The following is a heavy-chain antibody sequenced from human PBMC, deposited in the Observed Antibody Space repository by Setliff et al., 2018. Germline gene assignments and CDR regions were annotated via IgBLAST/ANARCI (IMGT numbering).Heavy chain of an antibody. D-gene: IGHD4-17*01. J-gene: IGHJ6*02. CDR3: ARSDYGDYFAWDSYGMDV. V-gene: IGHV5-51*01. CDR2: IYPDDSDA. Sequence: GESLKISCRGVGYTFTSDGIGWVRQLPGQGLEWMGIIYPDDSDARYRPSFRGQVTISADSSTRTAYLQWSSLKASDTAFYYCARSDYGDYFAWDSYGMDVWGQGTTVTVSS. CDR1: GYTFTSDG.